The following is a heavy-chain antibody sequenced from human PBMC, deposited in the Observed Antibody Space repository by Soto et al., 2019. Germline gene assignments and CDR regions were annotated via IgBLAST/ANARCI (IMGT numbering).Heavy chain of an antibody. CDR2: ISSSSSYT. J-gene: IGHJ4*02. CDR1: GFTFSDYY. V-gene: IGHV3-11*06. CDR3: ARAPRYYYDSSGLRPFDY. D-gene: IGHD3-22*01. Sequence: GGSLRLSCAASGFTFSDYYMSWIRQAPGKGLEWVSYISSSSSYTNYADSVKGRFTISRDNAKNSLYLQMNSLRAEDTAVYYCARAPRYYYDSSGLRPFDYWGQGTLVTVSS.